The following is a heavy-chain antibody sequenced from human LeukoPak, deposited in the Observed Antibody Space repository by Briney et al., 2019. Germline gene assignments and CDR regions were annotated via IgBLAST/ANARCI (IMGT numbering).Heavy chain of an antibody. D-gene: IGHD2-15*01. Sequence: GASVKVSCKASGYTFTSYDINWVRQATGQGLEWMGWMNPNSGNTGYAQKFQGRVTMTRNTSISPAYMELSSLRSEDTAVYYCAREMGYCSGGSCYSYGMDVWGQGTTVTVSS. CDR2: MNPNSGNT. V-gene: IGHV1-8*01. CDR3: AREMGYCSGGSCYSYGMDV. CDR1: GYTFTSYD. J-gene: IGHJ6*02.